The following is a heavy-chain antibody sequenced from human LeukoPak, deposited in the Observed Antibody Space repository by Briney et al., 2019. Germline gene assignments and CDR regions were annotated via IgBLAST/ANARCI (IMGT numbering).Heavy chain of an antibody. Sequence: SVKVSCKASGGTFSSYAISWVRQAPGQGLEWMGGIIPISGTANYAQKFQGRVTITADESTSTAYMELSSLRSEDTAVYYCAGIGMVAPFDYWGQGTLVTVSS. D-gene: IGHD2-8*01. CDR1: GGTFSSYA. V-gene: IGHV1-69*01. CDR2: IIPISGTA. J-gene: IGHJ4*02. CDR3: AGIGMVAPFDY.